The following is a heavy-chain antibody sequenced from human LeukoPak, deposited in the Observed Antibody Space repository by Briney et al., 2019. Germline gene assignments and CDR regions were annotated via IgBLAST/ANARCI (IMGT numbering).Heavy chain of an antibody. V-gene: IGHV1-69*13. J-gene: IGHJ6*02. D-gene: IGHD1-26*01. CDR3: AREGAGSYLNYYYGMDV. CDR1: GGTFISYA. Sequence: ASVKVSCKASGGTFISYAISWVRQAPGQGLEWMGGIIPIFGTANYAQKFQGRVTITADESTSTAYMELSSLRSEDTAVYYCAREGAGSYLNYYYGMDVWGQGTTVTVSS. CDR2: IIPIFGTA.